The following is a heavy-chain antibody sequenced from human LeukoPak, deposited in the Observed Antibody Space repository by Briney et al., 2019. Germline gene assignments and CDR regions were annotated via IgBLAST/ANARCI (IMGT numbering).Heavy chain of an antibody. Sequence: GGSLRLSCAASGFTFDDYGMSWVRQAPGKGLEWVSGINWNGGSTGYADSVKGRFTISRDNAKNSLYLQMNSLRAEDTALYYCAVSQDYYYYMDVWGKGTTVTVSS. CDR2: INWNGGST. J-gene: IGHJ6*03. V-gene: IGHV3-20*04. CDR1: GFTFDDYG. CDR3: AVSQDYYYYMDV.